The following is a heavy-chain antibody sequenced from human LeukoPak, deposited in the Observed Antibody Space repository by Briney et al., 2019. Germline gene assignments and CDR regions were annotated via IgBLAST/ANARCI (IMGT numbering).Heavy chain of an antibody. CDR1: GFTFSSYW. CDR2: IKHDGGER. D-gene: IGHD1-26*01. V-gene: IGHV3-7*01. Sequence: GGSLRLSCAASGFTFSSYWMTWVRQAPGKGLEWVANIKHDGGERYHVDSVKGRFTISRDNSKNTLYLQMNSLRADDTAVYYCGRVGVGATTRVTDYWGQGTLVTVSS. CDR3: GRVGVGATTRVTDY. J-gene: IGHJ4*02.